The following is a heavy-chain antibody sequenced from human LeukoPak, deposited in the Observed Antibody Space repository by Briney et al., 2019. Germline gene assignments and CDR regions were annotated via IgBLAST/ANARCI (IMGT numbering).Heavy chain of an antibody. CDR3: ARREYYDSSGYFDY. V-gene: IGHV5-51*01. CDR2: IYPGDSDT. D-gene: IGHD3-22*01. CDR1: GYTFTSYW. Sequence: RGESLKISCEGSGYTFTSYWNAWVRQMPGKGLEWRGIIYPGDSDTRYSPSFQGQVTISADKSISTAYLQWSSLKASDTAMYYCARREYYDSSGYFDYWGQGTLVTVSS. J-gene: IGHJ4*02.